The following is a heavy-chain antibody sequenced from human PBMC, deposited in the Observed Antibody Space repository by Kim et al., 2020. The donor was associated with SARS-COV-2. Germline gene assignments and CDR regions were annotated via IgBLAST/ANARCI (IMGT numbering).Heavy chain of an antibody. CDR1: GFTFSSYW. V-gene: IGHV3-74*01. CDR2: VNSDGSST. CDR3: ASLSTWYVWDKFEY. D-gene: IGHD3-16*01. J-gene: IGHJ4*02. Sequence: GGSLRLSCVASGFTFSSYWMHWVRQAPGKGLVWVSRVNSDGSSTSYADSVKGRFTISRDNARNTLYLQMNSLRAEDTAVYYCASLSTWYVWDKFEYWGQGTLVPVSS.